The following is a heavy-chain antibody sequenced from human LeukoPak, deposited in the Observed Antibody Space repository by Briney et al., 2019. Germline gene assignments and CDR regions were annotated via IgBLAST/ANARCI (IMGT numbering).Heavy chain of an antibody. D-gene: IGHD3-16*01. CDR2: MTGSGGTT. CDR3: AKLGLKLGGDY. CDR1: GFTFSSYA. V-gene: IGHV3-23*01. Sequence: GSLRLSCAASGFTFSSYAMSWVRQAPGKGLEWVSTMTGSGGTTYYADSVKGRFTISRDNSKNTLYLQMNSLRAEDTAVYYCAKLGLKLGGDYWGQGTLVTVSS. J-gene: IGHJ4*02.